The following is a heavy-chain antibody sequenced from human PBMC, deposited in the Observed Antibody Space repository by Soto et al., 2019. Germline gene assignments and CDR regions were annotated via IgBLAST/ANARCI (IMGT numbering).Heavy chain of an antibody. Sequence: EVQLVESGGGLVQPGGSLRLSCAASGFTFSNYWMHWVRQAPGKGLVWVSRIDRDGSSTNYADSVKGRFTISRDNAKHTLSLHMNSMRPEDTAVYYWTRGVFFEYWGQGTLVTVSS. V-gene: IGHV3-74*01. J-gene: IGHJ4*02. CDR1: GFTFSNYW. D-gene: IGHD2-8*01. CDR3: TRGVFFEY. CDR2: IDRDGSST.